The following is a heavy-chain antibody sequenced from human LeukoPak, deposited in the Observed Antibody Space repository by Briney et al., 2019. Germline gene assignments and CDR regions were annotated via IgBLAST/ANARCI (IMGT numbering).Heavy chain of an antibody. D-gene: IGHD6-19*01. CDR1: GGSFSGYY. CDR2: INHSGST. Sequence: PSETLSLTCAVYGGSFSGYYWSWIRQPPGKGLEWIGEINHSGSTNYNPSLKSRVTISVDTSKNQFSLKLSSVTAADTAVYYCARGPFGGYSSGWYGVWGQGTLVTVSS. V-gene: IGHV4-34*01. J-gene: IGHJ4*02. CDR3: ARGPFGGYSSGWYGV.